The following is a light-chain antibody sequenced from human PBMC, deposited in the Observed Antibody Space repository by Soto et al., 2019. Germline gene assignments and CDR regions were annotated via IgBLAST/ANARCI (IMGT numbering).Light chain of an antibody. CDR3: QQYRNWPRT. CDR1: RSISST. J-gene: IGKJ1*01. Sequence: EIVMTQSPATLSVSPGERATLSCRASRSISSTVAWYQQKPGQAPRLLVYGASTKATDMPGRFSGRGSGTEFTLTINNLQSEDFAVHYCQQYRNWPRTFGQGTKVDIK. CDR2: GAS. V-gene: IGKV3-15*01.